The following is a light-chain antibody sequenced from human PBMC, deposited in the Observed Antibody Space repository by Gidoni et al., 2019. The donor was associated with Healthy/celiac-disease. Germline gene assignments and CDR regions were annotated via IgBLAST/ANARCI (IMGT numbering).Light chain of an antibody. CDR2: DAS. CDR1: QDISNY. V-gene: IGKV1-33*01. CDR3: QQYDNLLT. J-gene: IGKJ4*01. Sequence: DIQMTQSPSSLSASVGDSVTITCQASQDISNYLNWYQQKPGKAPKLLIYDASNLETEVTSRFSGSGSGTDFTFTISSLQPEDIATYYCQQYDNLLTFGGGTKVEIK.